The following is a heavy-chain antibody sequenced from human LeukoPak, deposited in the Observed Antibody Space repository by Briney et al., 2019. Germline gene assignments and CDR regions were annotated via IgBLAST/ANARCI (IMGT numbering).Heavy chain of an antibody. CDR2: ISAYNGNT. CDR1: GYTFTSYG. J-gene: IGHJ4*02. CDR3: ARELWSYYYGSGSSFDY. D-gene: IGHD3-10*01. Sequence: ASVKVSCKASGYTFTSYGISWVRQAPGQGLEWMGWISAYNGNTNYAQKLQGRVTMTTDTSTSTAYMELRSLRSDDTAVYYCARELWSYYYGSGSSFDYWGQGTLVTVSS. V-gene: IGHV1-18*01.